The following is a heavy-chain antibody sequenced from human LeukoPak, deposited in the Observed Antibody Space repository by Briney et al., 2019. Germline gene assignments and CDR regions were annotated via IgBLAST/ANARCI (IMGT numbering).Heavy chain of an antibody. Sequence: ASVKVSFKASGYTFTSYYMHWVRQAPGQGLEWMGIINPSGGSTSYAQKFQGRVTMTRDTSTSTVYMELSSLRSEDTAVYYCARAYSTVTTTDYWGQGTLVTVSP. CDR2: INPSGGST. CDR1: GYTFTSYY. CDR3: ARAYSTVTTTDY. J-gene: IGHJ4*02. D-gene: IGHD4-17*01. V-gene: IGHV1-46*01.